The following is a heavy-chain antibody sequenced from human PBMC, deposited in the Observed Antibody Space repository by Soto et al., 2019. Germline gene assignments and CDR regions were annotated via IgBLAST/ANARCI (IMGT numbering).Heavy chain of an antibody. D-gene: IGHD6-13*01. V-gene: IGHV3-30*03. Sequence: QVQLVESGGGVVQPGRSLRLSCAASGFTFSSYGMHWARQAPGEGLEWVAVISYDGNRKYYADSVKGRFTISRDFSKNTVDLDMNSLRVEDTAGYFCARKGYGGRWALDYWGQGILVTVSS. CDR1: GFTFSSYG. CDR2: ISYDGNRK. J-gene: IGHJ4*02. CDR3: ARKGYGGRWALDY.